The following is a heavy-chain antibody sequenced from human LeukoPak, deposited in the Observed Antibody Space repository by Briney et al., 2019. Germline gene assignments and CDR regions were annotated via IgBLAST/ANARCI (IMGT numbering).Heavy chain of an antibody. CDR1: GFTFSDYY. J-gene: IGHJ4*02. CDR3: ARSGKIYFDWLLDY. Sequence: PGGSLRLSCAASGFTFSDYYMSWIRQVPGKGLKWVSYIGRSGTTIHYADSVKGRFTISWDNAKKSLYLQMNSLRAEDTAVYYCARSGKIYFDWLLDYWGQGTLVTVSS. D-gene: IGHD3-9*01. CDR2: IGRSGTTI. V-gene: IGHV3-11*04.